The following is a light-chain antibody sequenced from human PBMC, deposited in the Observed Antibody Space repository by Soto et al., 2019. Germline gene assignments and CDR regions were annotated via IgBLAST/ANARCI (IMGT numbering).Light chain of an antibody. J-gene: IGKJ1*01. CDR1: QSVSRY. CDR3: QQRSNWPT. V-gene: IGKV3-11*01. Sequence: IVLTQSPATLALSPGERATLSCRASQSVSRYLAWYQQKPGQAPRLLIYDASNRDAGIPTRFSGSGSGTDFTLTISSLEPGDFAVYYCQQRSNWPTFGQGTKVEF. CDR2: DAS.